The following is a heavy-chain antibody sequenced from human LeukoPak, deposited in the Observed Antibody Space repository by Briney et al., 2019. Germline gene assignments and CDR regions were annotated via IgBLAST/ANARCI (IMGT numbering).Heavy chain of an antibody. Sequence: SETLSLTCTVSGVSITSYKWSWLRQSPGKGLEWIGFISTSGGTDYNPSLTSRVSMSVDTSKSQVSLRLSSVTAEDTAVYYCATSYDNKIVPYDCWGQGILVTVSS. V-gene: IGHV4-4*09. J-gene: IGHJ4*02. D-gene: IGHD3-9*01. CDR3: ATSYDNKIVPYDC. CDR2: ISTSGGT. CDR1: GVSITSYK.